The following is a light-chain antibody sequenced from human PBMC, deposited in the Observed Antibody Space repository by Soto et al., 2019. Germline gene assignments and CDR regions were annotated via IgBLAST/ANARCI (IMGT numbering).Light chain of an antibody. Sequence: IVLTQSPGTLSLSPGERATLSCRASQSVGTYLAWYQQKPGRSPRLLISDASGRAIGIPDRFSGSGSGTDFTLTISRLEPEDFAVYYCQQYAFSLPYTFGQGTKLEI. CDR1: QSVGTY. J-gene: IGKJ2*01. CDR2: DAS. CDR3: QQYAFSLPYT. V-gene: IGKV3-20*01.